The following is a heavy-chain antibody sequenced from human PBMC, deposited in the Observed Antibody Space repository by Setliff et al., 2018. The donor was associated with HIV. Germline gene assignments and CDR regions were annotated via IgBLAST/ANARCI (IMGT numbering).Heavy chain of an antibody. D-gene: IGHD1-26*01. CDR1: GYTLTEIS. J-gene: IGHJ4*02. V-gene: IGHV5-51*01. CDR2: IYPGDSVT. CDR3: IRRRRAPGTEDLEAV. Sequence: KVSCKVSGYTLTEISMHWVRQAPGKGLEWIGVIYPGDSVTRYGPSFQGQVFISADRSITTAYLEWSSLKPSDTAMYYCIRRRRAPGTEDLEAVWGQGTLVTVSS.